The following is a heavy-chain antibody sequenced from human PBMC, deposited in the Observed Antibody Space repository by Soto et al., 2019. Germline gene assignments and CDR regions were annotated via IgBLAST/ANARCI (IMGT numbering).Heavy chain of an antibody. Sequence: QVQLQESGPGLVKPSETLSLSCTVSGGSISSYYWSWFRQSPGKRMEWIGYVHHSWGSSYNPSLQSRVAISLDPSKCQFSLKVTSVTATDPAVYYCARQGFGPLHGLVDVWGQGTTVTVSS. D-gene: IGHD3-10*01. CDR2: VHHSWGS. CDR3: ARQGFGPLHGLVDV. V-gene: IGHV4-59*08. CDR1: GGSISSYY. J-gene: IGHJ6*02.